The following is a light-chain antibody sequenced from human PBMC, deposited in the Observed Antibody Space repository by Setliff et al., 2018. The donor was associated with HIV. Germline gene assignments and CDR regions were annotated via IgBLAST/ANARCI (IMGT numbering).Light chain of an antibody. V-gene: IGLV3-1*01. CDR2: QDD. CDR1: KLGNRY. CDR3: KAWDSGAYV. J-gene: IGLJ1*01. Sequence: SYELTQPPSVSVSPGQTASITCSGDKLGNRYVCWYQQKPGQSPVLLISQDDERPSGTPERFSGSNSGNTATLTISATPAMDEADYYCKAWDSGAYVFGTETKATV.